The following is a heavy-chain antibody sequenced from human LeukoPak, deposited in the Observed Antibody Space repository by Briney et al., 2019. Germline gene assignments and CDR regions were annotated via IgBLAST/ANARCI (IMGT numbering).Heavy chain of an antibody. CDR2: IWYDGSNK. Sequence: GRSLRLSCAASGFTFNRYAMHWVRQAPGKGLEWVAFIWYDGSNKYYADSVKGRFTVSRDNSKNTLYLQMNRLRAEDTAVYYCAKDERGYYDSSGFFGAIHYWGQGSLVSVPS. CDR1: GFTFNRYA. D-gene: IGHD3-22*01. V-gene: IGHV3-33*06. J-gene: IGHJ4*02. CDR3: AKDERGYYDSSGFFGAIHY.